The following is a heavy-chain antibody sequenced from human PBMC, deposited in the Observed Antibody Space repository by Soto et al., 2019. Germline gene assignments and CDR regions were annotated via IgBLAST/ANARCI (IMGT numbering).Heavy chain of an antibody. D-gene: IGHD6-13*01. V-gene: IGHV3-72*01. J-gene: IGHJ4*02. CDR2: ARNRAGSYTT. CDR3: SNSPVGKIGCG. Sequence: EVQLVESGGGLAQPGGSLRLSCVGSGFSFSDHHMDWVRQAPGKGLEWVGRARNRAGSYTTEYAASVKGRFTISRDDSKNSLYVQMNSLKTEDTAVYYCSNSPVGKIGCGWGQGTLVTVSS. CDR1: GFSFSDHH.